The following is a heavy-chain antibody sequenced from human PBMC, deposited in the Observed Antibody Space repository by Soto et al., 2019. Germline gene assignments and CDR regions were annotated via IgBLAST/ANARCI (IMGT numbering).Heavy chain of an antibody. CDR3: AKDLEQWLVRGVDY. CDR1: GYTFTSYG. Sequence: ASVKVSCKASGYTFTSYGISWVRQAPGQGLEWMGWISAYNGNTNYAQKLQGRVTMTTDTSTSTAYMELRSLRSDDTAVYYCAKDLEQWLVRGVDYWGQGTLVTVSS. D-gene: IGHD6-19*01. V-gene: IGHV1-18*01. J-gene: IGHJ4*02. CDR2: ISAYNGNT.